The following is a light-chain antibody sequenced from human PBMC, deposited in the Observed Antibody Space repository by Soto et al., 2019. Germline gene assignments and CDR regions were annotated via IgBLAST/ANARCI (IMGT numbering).Light chain of an antibody. Sequence: QSALTQPASVSGSPGQSITISCTGTSGDIGAFNYVSWYQQYPGQAPNLLIYEVSRRPSGISHRFSGSKSVNTASLTISGLQAEDEAHYYCNSYTTMNTYVFGTGTKLTDL. CDR3: NSYTTMNTYV. J-gene: IGLJ1*01. V-gene: IGLV2-14*03. CDR2: EVS. CDR1: SGDIGAFNY.